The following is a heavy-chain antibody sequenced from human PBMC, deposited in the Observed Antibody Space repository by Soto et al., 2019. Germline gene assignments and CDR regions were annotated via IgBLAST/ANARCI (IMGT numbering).Heavy chain of an antibody. V-gene: IGHV4-61*01. J-gene: IGHJ4*02. CDR3: TRGGDAYKNGH. D-gene: IGHD2-21*01. Sequence: QVQLQESGPGLVKPSETLSLTCTVPGGSVSIGTYYWSWIRQPPGKGLEWIGFIHYSGSTNYNPSLKRRVTMSVDTSTNQFSLKLTSVTAADTAVYYCTRGGDAYKNGHWGQGTLVTVSS. CDR2: IHYSGST. CDR1: GGSVSIGTYY.